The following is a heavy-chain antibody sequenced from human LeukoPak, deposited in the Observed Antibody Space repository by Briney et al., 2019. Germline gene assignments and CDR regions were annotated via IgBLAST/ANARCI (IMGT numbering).Heavy chain of an antibody. Sequence: GASVKVSCKASGYTFTSYGISWVRQAPGQGLEWMGWISAYNGNTNYAQKLQGRVTMTTDTSTSTAYMELRSLRSDDTAVYYCARDSSHYGDRRLRYFDYWGQGTLVTVSS. CDR1: GYTFTSYG. CDR3: ARDSSHYGDRRLRYFDY. CDR2: ISAYNGNT. D-gene: IGHD4-17*01. V-gene: IGHV1-18*01. J-gene: IGHJ4*02.